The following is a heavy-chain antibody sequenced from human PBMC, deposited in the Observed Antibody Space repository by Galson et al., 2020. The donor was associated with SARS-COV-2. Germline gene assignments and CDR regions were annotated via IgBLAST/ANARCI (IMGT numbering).Heavy chain of an antibody. D-gene: IGHD3-22*01. CDR3: AKEYYYNSSGPLDAFDI. V-gene: IGHV3-74*01. Sequence: GGYLRLSCAASGFTFSSYWMHWVRQVSGKGLVWVSRINSDGSSKSYADSVKGRFTISRDNAKNTLYLQMNSLRAEDTAVYYCAKEYYYNSSGPLDAFDIWGQGTMVTVSS. CDR2: INSDGSSK. J-gene: IGHJ3*02. CDR1: GFTFSSYW.